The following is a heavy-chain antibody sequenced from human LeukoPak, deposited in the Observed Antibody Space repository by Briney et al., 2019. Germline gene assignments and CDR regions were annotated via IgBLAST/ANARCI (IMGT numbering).Heavy chain of an antibody. D-gene: IGHD6-19*01. J-gene: IGHJ4*02. CDR3: ARAVPTGYSSGWSVFDS. CDR2: ISSSGSTI. Sequence: PGGSLRLSCAASGFTFSMYEMNWVRQAPGKGREWVSYISSSGSTIYYADSVKGRFTISRDNAQNSPYLQMNSLRAEDTAVYYCARAVPTGYSSGWSVFDSWGQGTLVTVSP. CDR1: GFTFSMYE. V-gene: IGHV3-48*03.